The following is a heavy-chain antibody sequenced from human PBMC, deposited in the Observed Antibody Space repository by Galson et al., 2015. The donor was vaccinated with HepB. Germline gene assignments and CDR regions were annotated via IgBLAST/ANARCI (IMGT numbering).Heavy chain of an antibody. Sequence: SLRLSCAASGFTFSSYAMSWVRQAPGKGLEWVSAISGSGGSTYYADSVKGRFTISRDNSKNTLYLQMNSLRAEDTAVYYCAKDQANCSSTSCLFGEPDYWGQGTLVTVSS. V-gene: IGHV3-23*01. J-gene: IGHJ4*02. CDR2: ISGSGGST. D-gene: IGHD2-2*01. CDR3: AKDQANCSSTSCLFGEPDY. CDR1: GFTFSSYA.